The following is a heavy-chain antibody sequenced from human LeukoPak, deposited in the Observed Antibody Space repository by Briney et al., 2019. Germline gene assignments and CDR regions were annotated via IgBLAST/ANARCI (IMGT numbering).Heavy chain of an antibody. J-gene: IGHJ4*02. D-gene: IGHD3-16*01. CDR3: AKDPPHVSWLFDY. Sequence: PGGSLRLSCAASGFTFTSYAMSWVRQAPGKGLEWVSAITVSGDTTYYADSVKGRFTISRDRSKNTLSLQMNSLRAEDTAVYYCAKDPPHVSWLFDYWGQGTLVTVSS. CDR2: ITVSGDTT. CDR1: GFTFTSYA. V-gene: IGHV3-23*01.